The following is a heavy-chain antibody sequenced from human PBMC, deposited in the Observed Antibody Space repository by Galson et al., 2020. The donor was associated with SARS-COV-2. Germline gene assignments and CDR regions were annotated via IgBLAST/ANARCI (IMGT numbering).Heavy chain of an antibody. J-gene: IGHJ6*02. V-gene: IGHV3-15*01. CDR1: GSTFSNAW. Sequence: GGSLRLSCAASGSTFSNAWFSWVRQAQGKGLEGVGRIKSKNDGGTTDNAAPVKGRFTIPRDESKNTLYLQMNSLKTEDTAVYYCITSLRFLPWNMFVDVWGRGATVTVSS. CDR2: IKSKNDGGTT. D-gene: IGHD3-3*01. CDR3: ITSLRFLPWNMFVDV.